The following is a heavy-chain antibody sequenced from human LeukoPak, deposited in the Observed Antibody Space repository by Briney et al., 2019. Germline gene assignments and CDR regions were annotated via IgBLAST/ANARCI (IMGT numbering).Heavy chain of an antibody. V-gene: IGHV4-39*07. CDR2: IYYSGST. J-gene: IGHJ4*02. CDR1: GDSISTSYY. D-gene: IGHD1-1*01. Sequence: PSETLSLTCTVSGDSISTSYYWGWIRQPPGKGLEWIANIYYSGSTYCHPSLKSRITISLGTSKNQFSLKLSSVTAADTAVYYCARVSDWNDFDYWGQGTLVTVSS. CDR3: ARVSDWNDFDY.